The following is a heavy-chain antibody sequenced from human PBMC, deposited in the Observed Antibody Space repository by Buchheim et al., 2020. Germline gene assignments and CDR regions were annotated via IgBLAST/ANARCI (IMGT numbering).Heavy chain of an antibody. CDR2: IYHSGST. CDR3: ARDSGSGYCSSTSCSNWFDP. V-gene: IGHV4-30-2*01. CDR1: GGSISSGGYS. Sequence: QLQLQESGSGLVKPSQTLSLTCAVSGGSISSGGYSWSWIRQPSGKGLEWIGYIYHSGSTYYNPSLKSRVTISVDRSKNQFSLKLSSVTAADTAVYYCARDSGSGYCSSTSCSNWFDPWGQGTL. D-gene: IGHD2-2*01. J-gene: IGHJ5*02.